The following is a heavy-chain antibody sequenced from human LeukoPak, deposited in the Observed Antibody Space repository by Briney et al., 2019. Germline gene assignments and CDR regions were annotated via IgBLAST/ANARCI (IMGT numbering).Heavy chain of an antibody. CDR2: IRSKANSYAT. Sequence: GGSLRLSRAASGFTFSGSAMHWVRQASGKGLEWVGRIRSKANSYATAYAASVKGRFTISRDDSKNTAYLQMNSLKTEDTAVYYCTRNKPDSSGWYVDAFDIWGQGTMVTVSS. D-gene: IGHD6-19*01. CDR1: GFTFSGSA. J-gene: IGHJ3*02. CDR3: TRNKPDSSGWYVDAFDI. V-gene: IGHV3-73*01.